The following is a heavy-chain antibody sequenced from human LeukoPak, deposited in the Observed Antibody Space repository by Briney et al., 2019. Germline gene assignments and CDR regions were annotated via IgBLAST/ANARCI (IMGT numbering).Heavy chain of an antibody. CDR3: ARDRRYCSGGSCYWRSMDV. J-gene: IGHJ6*02. CDR1: GFTFSDYY. D-gene: IGHD2-15*01. V-gene: IGHV3-11*01. CDR2: ISSSGSTI. Sequence: PGGSLRLSCAASGFTFSDYYMSWIRQAPGKGLEWVSYISSSGSTIYYADSVKGRFTISRDNAKNSLYLQMNSLRAEDTAVYYCARDRRYCSGGSCYWRSMDVWGQGTTVTVSS.